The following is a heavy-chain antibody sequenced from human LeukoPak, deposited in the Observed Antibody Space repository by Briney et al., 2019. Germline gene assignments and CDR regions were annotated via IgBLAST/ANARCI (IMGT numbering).Heavy chain of an antibody. CDR3: ASRIFKAYSSSSREDYYYMDV. CDR2: IYPGDSDT. V-gene: IGHV5-51*01. Sequence: GESLKISCKGSGYSFTSYWIGWVRQMPGKGLEWMGIIYPGDSDTRYSPSFQGQVTISADKSISTAYLQWSSLKASDTAMYYCASRIFKAYSSSSREDYYYMDVWGKGTTVTVSS. J-gene: IGHJ6*03. CDR1: GYSFTSYW. D-gene: IGHD6-6*01.